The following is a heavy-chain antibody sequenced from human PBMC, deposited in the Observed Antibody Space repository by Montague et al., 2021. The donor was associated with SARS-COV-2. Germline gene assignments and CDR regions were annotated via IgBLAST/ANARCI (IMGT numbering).Heavy chain of an antibody. D-gene: IGHD4-17*01. CDR3: ARHYGSSLDS. V-gene: IGHV4-39*01. CDR1: GGSISSTTYR. J-gene: IGHJ4*02. Sequence: SETLSLTCTVSGGSISSTTYRWGWIRQPPGKGLEWIGFISYSGTTIYNPSLKSRISMSVDTPKSQFSLNLTSVAAADTAVYYGARHYGSSLDSWGQGILVAVSS. CDR2: ISYSGTT.